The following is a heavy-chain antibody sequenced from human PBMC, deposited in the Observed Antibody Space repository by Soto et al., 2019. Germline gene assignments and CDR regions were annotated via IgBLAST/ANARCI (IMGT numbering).Heavy chain of an antibody. J-gene: IGHJ5*01. D-gene: IGHD4-17*01. CDR1: GGSISSSRYY. Sequence: SENRCLTCTVSGGSISSSRYYWGWIRQHKGKGLEWIGSIYYSGSTYYNPSLKSRVTISVDTSKNQFSLKLSSVTAADTAVYYCASLAAYGDYVEFWLDFWGQGTPVTVSS. V-gene: IGHV4-39*01. CDR3: ASLAAYGDYVEFWLDF. CDR2: IYYSGST.